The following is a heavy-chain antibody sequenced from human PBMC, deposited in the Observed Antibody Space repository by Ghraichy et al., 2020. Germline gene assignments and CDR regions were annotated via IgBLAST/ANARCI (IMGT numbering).Heavy chain of an antibody. CDR3: ARTDTAMVTGYYYYGMDV. V-gene: IGHV4-61*01. CDR1: GGSVSSGSYY. J-gene: IGHJ6*02. Sequence: SETLSLTCTVSGGSVSSGSYYWSWIRQPPGKGLEWIGYIYYSGSTNYNPSLKSRVTISVDTSKNQFSLKLSSVTAADTAVYYCARTDTAMVTGYYYYGMDVWGQGTTVTVSS. CDR2: IYYSGST. D-gene: IGHD5-18*01.